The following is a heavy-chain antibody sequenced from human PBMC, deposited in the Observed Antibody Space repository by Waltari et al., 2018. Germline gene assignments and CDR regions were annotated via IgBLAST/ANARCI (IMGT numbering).Heavy chain of an antibody. D-gene: IGHD3-10*01. CDR1: GFPFSTHW. Sequence: EVQLVESGGGLVQPGGSLRRSGASPGFPFSTHWMGWVRPAPGRGLEWVANIKEDGSEKYYVDSVKGRFTISRDNAQNSLYLHMNSLRAEDTAVYYCAKDVRWGQGTVVTVSS. CDR3: AKDVR. CDR2: IKEDGSEK. J-gene: IGHJ4*02. V-gene: IGHV3-7*01.